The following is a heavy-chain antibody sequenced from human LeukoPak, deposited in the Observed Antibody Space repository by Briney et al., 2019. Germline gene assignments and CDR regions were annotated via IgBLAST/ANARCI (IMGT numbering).Heavy chain of an antibody. CDR2: INHSGST. CDR1: GGSFSGYY. D-gene: IGHD3-3*01. V-gene: IGHV4-34*01. CDR3: AREALDYDFWSGPAHDAFDI. Sequence: PSETLSLTCAVYGGSFSGYYWSWIRQPPGKGLEWIGEINHSGSTHYNPSLKSRVTISVDTSKNQFSLKLSSVTAADTAVYYCAREALDYDFWSGPAHDAFDIWGQGTMVTVSS. J-gene: IGHJ3*02.